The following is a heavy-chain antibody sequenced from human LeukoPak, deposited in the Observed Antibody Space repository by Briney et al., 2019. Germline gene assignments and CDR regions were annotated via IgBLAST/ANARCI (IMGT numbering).Heavy chain of an antibody. J-gene: IGHJ5*02. CDR3: ARVLHKRNYDSSDYYGS. D-gene: IGHD3-22*01. CDR2: ISYI. CDR1: GFTFSRYS. V-gene: IGHV3-21*01. Sequence: GGSLRLSCAASGFTFSRYSMNWVCQAPGKGLEWVSCISYIYYADSVKGRFTISRDNAKNSLYLQLNSLRAEDTAVYYCARVLHKRNYDSSDYYGSWGQGTLVTVSS.